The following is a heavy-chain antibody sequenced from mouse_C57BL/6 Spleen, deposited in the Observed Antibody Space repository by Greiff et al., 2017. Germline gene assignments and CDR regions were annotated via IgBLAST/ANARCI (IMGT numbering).Heavy chain of an antibody. Sequence: EVKVEESGGGLVKPGGSLKLSCAASGFTFSSYTMSWVRQTPEKRLEWVATISGGGGNTYYPDSVKGRFTISRDNAKNTLYLQMSSLRSEDTALYYCARHPSVIYYDYDTTVSDYWGQGTTLTVSS. CDR1: GFTFSSYT. V-gene: IGHV5-9*01. J-gene: IGHJ2*01. D-gene: IGHD2-4*01. CDR2: ISGGGGNT. CDR3: ARHPSVIYYDYDTTVSDY.